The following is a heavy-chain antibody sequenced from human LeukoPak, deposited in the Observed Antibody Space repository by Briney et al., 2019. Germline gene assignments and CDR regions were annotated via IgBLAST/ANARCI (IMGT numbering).Heavy chain of an antibody. Sequence: ASVKVSCKASGYTFTSYYMHWVRQAPGQGLEWMGIINPSGGSTSYAQKFQGRVTMTRDMSTSTVYMELSSLRSEDTAVYYCARGIAAAYTEKNWFDPWGQGTLVTVSS. D-gene: IGHD6-13*01. V-gene: IGHV1-46*01. J-gene: IGHJ5*02. CDR2: INPSGGST. CDR3: ARGIAAAYTEKNWFDP. CDR1: GYTFTSYY.